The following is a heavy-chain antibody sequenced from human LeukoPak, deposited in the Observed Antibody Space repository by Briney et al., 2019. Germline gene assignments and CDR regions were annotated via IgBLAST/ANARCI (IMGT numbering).Heavy chain of an antibody. CDR1: GGSFSGYY. CDR3: ARVLVYYDSSGYLDY. CDR2: INHSGST. J-gene: IGHJ4*02. D-gene: IGHD3-22*01. V-gene: IGHV4-34*01. Sequence: PSETLSLTCAVYGGSFSGYYWSWIRQPPGKGLEWIGEINHSGSTNYNPSLKSRVTISVDTSKNQFSLKLSSVTAADTAVYYCARVLVYYDSSGYLDYWGQGTLVTVSS.